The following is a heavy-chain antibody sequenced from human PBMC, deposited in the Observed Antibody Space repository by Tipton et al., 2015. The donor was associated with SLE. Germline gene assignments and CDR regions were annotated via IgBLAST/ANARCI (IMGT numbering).Heavy chain of an antibody. CDR3: ARQTKKTVVRDACDI. D-gene: IGHD2-15*01. J-gene: IGHJ3*02. Sequence: TLSLTCAISDYSISSDYYWGWIRQPPGKGLEWIGSIYYSGSTYYNPSLKSRVTMSVDTSKNQFSLKVTSVTAADTAMYYCARQTKKTVVRDACDIWGQGTMVTVSP. CDR2: IYYSGST. CDR1: DYSISSDYY. V-gene: IGHV4-38-2*01.